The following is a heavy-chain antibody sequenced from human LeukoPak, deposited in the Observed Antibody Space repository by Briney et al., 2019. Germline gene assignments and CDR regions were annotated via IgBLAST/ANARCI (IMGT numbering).Heavy chain of an antibody. D-gene: IGHD6-13*01. J-gene: IGHJ4*02. CDR1: GFIFSNYW. CDR2: INQDESIK. CDR3: ARIGYSSSCTDY. Sequence: GGSLRLPCAASGFIFSNYWTSWVRQAPGKGLEWVANINQDESIKYYVDSVKGRFTISRDNAKNSLYLQMDSLRAEDSAVYYCARIGYSSSCTDYWGQGTLVTVSS. V-gene: IGHV3-7*01.